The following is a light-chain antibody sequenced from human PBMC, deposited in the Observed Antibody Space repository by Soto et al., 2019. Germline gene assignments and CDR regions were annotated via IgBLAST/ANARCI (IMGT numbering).Light chain of an antibody. CDR3: AAWDDSLNGLV. V-gene: IGLV1-44*01. CDR1: NSNIGSNA. Sequence: QSVLTQPPSASGTPGQRVTISCSGSNSNIGSNAANWYQHVPVTAPKLLIHSDNQRPLGVPDRFSGSKSGTSASLAISGLQSEDAADYYCAAWDDSLNGLVFGGGTQLTVL. CDR2: SDN. J-gene: IGLJ2*01.